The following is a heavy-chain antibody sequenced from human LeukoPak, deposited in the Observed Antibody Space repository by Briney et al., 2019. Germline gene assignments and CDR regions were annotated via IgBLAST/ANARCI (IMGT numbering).Heavy chain of an antibody. CDR1: GGSISSSSYY. J-gene: IGHJ4*02. Sequence: SETLSLTCTVSGGSISSSSYYWGWIRQPPGKGLEWIGSIYYSGSTYYNPSLKSRVTISVDTSKNQFSLKLSSVTAADTAVYYCARESVRGANADYWGQGTLVTVSS. D-gene: IGHD3-10*01. V-gene: IGHV4-39*07. CDR3: ARESVRGANADY. CDR2: IYYSGST.